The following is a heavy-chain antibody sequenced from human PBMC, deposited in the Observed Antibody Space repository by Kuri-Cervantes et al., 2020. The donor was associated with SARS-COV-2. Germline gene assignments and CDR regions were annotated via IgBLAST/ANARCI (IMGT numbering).Heavy chain of an antibody. CDR1: GYTFTGYY. V-gene: IGHV1-2*02. J-gene: IGHJ4*02. CDR3: ARKDYSNYDPPLDY. Sequence: ASVKVSCKASGYTFTGYYMHWVRQAPGQGLEWMGWINPNSGGTNYAQKFQGRVTMTRDTSNSTAYMELSSLRSEDTAVYYCARKDYSNYDPPLDYWGQGTLVTVSS. D-gene: IGHD4-11*01. CDR2: INPNSGGT.